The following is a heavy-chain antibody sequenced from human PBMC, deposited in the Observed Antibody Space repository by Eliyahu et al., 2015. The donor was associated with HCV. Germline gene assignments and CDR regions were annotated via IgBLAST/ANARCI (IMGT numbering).Heavy chain of an antibody. Sequence: QVQLXESGGGVVQPGKSLRLSXAASGFTFNTYAMHWVRQAPGKGLEWVAVISSDGSNKYYVDSLKGRFTISRDDFKNTLYLQMNSLRPEDTAMYYCAKDHLYGDYAIHYWGQGTLVTVSS. CDR3: AKDHLYGDYAIHY. CDR1: GFTFNTYA. V-gene: IGHV3-30*18. CDR2: ISSDGSNK. D-gene: IGHD4-17*01. J-gene: IGHJ4*02.